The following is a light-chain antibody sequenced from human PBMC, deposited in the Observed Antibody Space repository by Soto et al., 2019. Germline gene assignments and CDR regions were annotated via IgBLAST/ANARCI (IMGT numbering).Light chain of an antibody. Sequence: QSVLTQPPSASGTPGQSVTISCSGSSSNIGNNFVFWYYQVPGTAPVLLIYANTQRSSGVPDRVSGSKSGTSASLAISGLRDDDEGDYYCAVWDDGVSGWVLGGGTKLTVL. J-gene: IGLJ3*02. CDR2: ANT. V-gene: IGLV1-47*02. CDR1: SSNIGNNF. CDR3: AVWDDGVSGWV.